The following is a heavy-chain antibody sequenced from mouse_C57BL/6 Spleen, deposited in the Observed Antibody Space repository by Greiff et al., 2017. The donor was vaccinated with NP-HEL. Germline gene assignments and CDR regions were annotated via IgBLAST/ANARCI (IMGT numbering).Heavy chain of an antibody. V-gene: IGHV1-50*01. Sequence: QVQLQQPGAELVKPGASVKLSCKASGYTFTSYWMQWVKQRPGQGLEWIGEIDPSDSYTNYNQKFKGKATLTVDTSSSTAYMQLSSLTSEDSAVYYCARSVLYYGNYYFDYWGQGTTLTVSS. J-gene: IGHJ2*01. CDR2: IDPSDSYT. CDR1: GYTFTSYW. D-gene: IGHD2-1*01. CDR3: ARSVLYYGNYYFDY.